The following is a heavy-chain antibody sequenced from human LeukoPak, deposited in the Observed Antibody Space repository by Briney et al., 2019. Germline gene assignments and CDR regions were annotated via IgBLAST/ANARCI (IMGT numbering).Heavy chain of an antibody. CDR3: ARDYDFWSGYSDY. D-gene: IGHD3-3*01. V-gene: IGHV3-21*01. Sequence: GGSLRLSCAASGFTFSSYSMNWVRQALGKGLEWVSSISSSSSYIYYADSVKGRFTISRDNAKNSLYLQMNSLRAEDTAVYYCARDYDFWSGYSDYWGQGTLVTVSS. CDR2: ISSSSSYI. J-gene: IGHJ4*02. CDR1: GFTFSSYS.